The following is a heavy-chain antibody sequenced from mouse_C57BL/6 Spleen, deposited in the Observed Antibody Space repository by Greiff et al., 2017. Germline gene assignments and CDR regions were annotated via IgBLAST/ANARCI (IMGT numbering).Heavy chain of an antibody. CDR3: AALPQYDYDEAY. CDR1: GYTFTSYW. J-gene: IGHJ3*01. D-gene: IGHD2-4*01. Sequence: QVQLQQSGAELVMPGASVKLSCKASGYTFTSYWMHWVKQRPGQGLEWIGEIDPSDSYTNYNQKFKGKSTLTVDKSSSTAYMQLSSLTSEDSAVYYCAALPQYDYDEAYWGQGTLVTVSA. V-gene: IGHV1-69*01. CDR2: IDPSDSYT.